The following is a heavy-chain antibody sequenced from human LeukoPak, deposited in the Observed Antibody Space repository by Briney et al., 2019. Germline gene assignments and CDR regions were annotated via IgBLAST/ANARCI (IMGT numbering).Heavy chain of an antibody. CDR2: ISVYNGNT. J-gene: IGHJ5*02. CDR1: GYTFTSYG. D-gene: IGHD6-19*01. CDR3: ARGSEWLVTSNWFDP. V-gene: IGHV1-18*01. Sequence: ASVKVSCKASGYTFTSYGISWVRQAPGQGLEWMGWISVYNGNTNYAQKLQGRVTMTTDTSTSTAYMELRSLRSDDTAVYYCARGSEWLVTSNWFDPWGQGTLVTVSS.